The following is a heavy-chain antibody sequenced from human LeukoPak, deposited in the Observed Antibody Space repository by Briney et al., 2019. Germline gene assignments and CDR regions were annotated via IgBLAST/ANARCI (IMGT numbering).Heavy chain of an antibody. Sequence: GGSLRLSCAASGFTFSSYWMSWVRQAPGKGLGWVANIKQDGSEKYYVDSVKGRFTISRDNAKNSLYLQMNSLRAEDTAVYYCARDGETGAYNWFDPWGQGTLVTVSS. CDR3: ARDGETGAYNWFDP. J-gene: IGHJ5*02. V-gene: IGHV3-7*01. CDR1: GFTFSSYW. CDR2: IKQDGSEK.